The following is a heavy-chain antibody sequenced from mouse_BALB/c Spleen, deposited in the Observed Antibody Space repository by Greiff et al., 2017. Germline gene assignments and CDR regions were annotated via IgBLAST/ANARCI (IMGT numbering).Heavy chain of an antibody. J-gene: IGHJ4*01. Sequence: EVQLQQSGAELVKPGASVKLSCTASGFNIKDTYMHWVKQRPEQGLEWIGRIDPANGNTKYDPKFQGKATITADTSSNTAYLQLSSLTSEDTAVYYCASSYDAPDYAMDYWGQGTSVTVSS. V-gene: IGHV14-3*02. D-gene: IGHD2-12*01. CDR3: ASSYDAPDYAMDY. CDR1: GFNIKDTY. CDR2: IDPANGNT.